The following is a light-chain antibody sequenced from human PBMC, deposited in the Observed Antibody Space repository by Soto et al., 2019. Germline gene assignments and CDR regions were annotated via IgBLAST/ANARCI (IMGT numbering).Light chain of an antibody. CDR3: QQSYNSTPT. J-gene: IGKJ1*01. CDR1: ESIRSY. V-gene: IGKV1-39*01. CDR2: AAS. Sequence: DIQITQSPSSLSASVGDRVTISCRASESIRSYLNWYEQKPGNAPKILIYAASTLQSGIHSRFSGSGSGTDFIFTITSLQPEDFATYFCQQSYNSTPTFGQGTKVDIK.